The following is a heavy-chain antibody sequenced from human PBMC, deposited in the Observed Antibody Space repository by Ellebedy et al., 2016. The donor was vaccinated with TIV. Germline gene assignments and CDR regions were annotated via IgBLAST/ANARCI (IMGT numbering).Heavy chain of an antibody. J-gene: IGHJ4*02. Sequence: MPGGSLRLSCAVSGGSISSSNWWSWVRQPPGKGLEWIGEIYHSGSTNYNPSLKSRVTISVDKSKNQFSLKLSSVTAADTAVYYCASRGDNFDYWGQGTLVTVSS. D-gene: IGHD2-21*02. CDR3: ASRGDNFDY. CDR1: GGSISSSNW. CDR2: IYHSGST. V-gene: IGHV4-4*02.